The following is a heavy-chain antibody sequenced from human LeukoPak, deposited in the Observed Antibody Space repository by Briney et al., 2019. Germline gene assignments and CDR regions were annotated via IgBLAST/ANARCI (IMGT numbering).Heavy chain of an antibody. CDR1: GGSITNYY. J-gene: IGHJ3*02. D-gene: IGHD6-13*01. CDR3: ARCRIAEANTGAFDI. V-gene: IGHV4-59*01. Sequence: SETLSLTCTVSGGSITNYYWNWSRQPPGKGLEWIGYIYYSESTNYNPFLKSRVTISVDTSKSQFSLKLTSVTAADTAVYYCARCRIAEANTGAFDIWGRGTVVTVSS. CDR2: IYYSEST.